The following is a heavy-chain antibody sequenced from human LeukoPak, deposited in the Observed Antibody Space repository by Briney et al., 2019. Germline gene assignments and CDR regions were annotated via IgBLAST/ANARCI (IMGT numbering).Heavy chain of an antibody. CDR1: GYTFTSYY. Sequence: RASVKVSCKASGYTFTSYYMHWVRQAPGQGLEWMGWINPNSGGTNYAQKFQGRVTMTRDTSISTAYMELSRLRSDDTAVYYCAREPFDHGFDIWGQGTMVTVSS. J-gene: IGHJ3*02. CDR3: AREPFDHGFDI. V-gene: IGHV1-2*02. CDR2: INPNSGGT.